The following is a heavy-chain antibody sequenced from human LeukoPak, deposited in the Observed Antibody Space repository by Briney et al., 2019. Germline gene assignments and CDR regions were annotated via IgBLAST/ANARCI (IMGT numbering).Heavy chain of an antibody. Sequence: SETLSLTCTVSGGSIGAYYWTWIRQPPGKGLERIGRIYYTGSTTYNPSLRSRVTMSVDTPKAQFSLNLSSVTAADTAIYFCARGFTGIGWFDPWGQGMQVTVSS. V-gene: IGHV4-4*07. CDR1: GGSIGAYY. CDR2: IYYTGST. CDR3: ARGFTGIGWFDP. D-gene: IGHD2-15*01. J-gene: IGHJ5*02.